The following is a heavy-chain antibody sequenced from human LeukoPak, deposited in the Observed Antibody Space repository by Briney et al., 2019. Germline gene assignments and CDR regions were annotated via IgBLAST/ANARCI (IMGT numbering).Heavy chain of an antibody. Sequence: GGSLRLSCAASGFTFSSYSMNWVRQAPGKGLEWVSSISSSSGYIYYADSVKGRFTISRDNAKNSLYLQMNSLRAEDTAVYYCARERVDTDYWGQGTLVTVSS. D-gene: IGHD5-18*01. CDR1: GFTFSSYS. CDR2: ISSSSGYI. V-gene: IGHV3-21*01. J-gene: IGHJ4*02. CDR3: ARERVDTDY.